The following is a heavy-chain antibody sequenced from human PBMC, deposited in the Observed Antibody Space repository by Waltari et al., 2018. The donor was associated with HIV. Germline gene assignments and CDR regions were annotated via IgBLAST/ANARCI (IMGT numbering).Heavy chain of an antibody. D-gene: IGHD6-25*01. J-gene: IGHJ3*02. CDR2: ISRNGDSV. Sequence: QLVESGGALVQPGRSLRLPCVASGFSFGDYALYWVRQPPGKGLGWVSGISRNGDSVAYAASVKGRFTMSRDNAKRSLYLEMISLKPEDTALYYCTKGRTAAAGFFACDTWGQGTRVIVSS. CDR1: GFSFGDYA. V-gene: IGHV3-9*01. CDR3: TKGRTAAAGFFACDT.